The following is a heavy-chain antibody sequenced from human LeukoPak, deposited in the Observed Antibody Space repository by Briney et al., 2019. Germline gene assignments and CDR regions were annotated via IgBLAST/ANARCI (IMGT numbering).Heavy chain of an antibody. J-gene: IGHJ4*02. V-gene: IGHV4-59*11. CDR2: MDYSGIT. Sequence: SETLSFTCTVSGGSISSHYWSWIRQPPGKGLEWVGYMDYSGITNYNPSLKSRVTISVDTSKNQYSLKLSSVTAADTAVYCCARAVGGGLDYWGQGTLVTVSS. CDR3: ARAVGGGLDY. D-gene: IGHD3-3*01. CDR1: GGSISSHY.